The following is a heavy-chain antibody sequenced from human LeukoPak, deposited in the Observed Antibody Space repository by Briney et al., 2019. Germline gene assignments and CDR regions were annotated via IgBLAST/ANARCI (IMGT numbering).Heavy chain of an antibody. CDR1: GGSISSSSYY. CDR3: ARILGGGFDP. D-gene: IGHD3-16*01. CDR2: IYHSGST. Sequence: SETLSLTCTVSGGSISSSSYYWGWIRQPPGKGLEWIGSIYHSGSTYYNPSLKSRVTISVDTSKNQFSLKLSSVTAADTAVYYCARILGGGFDPWGQGTLVTVSS. V-gene: IGHV4-39*07. J-gene: IGHJ5*02.